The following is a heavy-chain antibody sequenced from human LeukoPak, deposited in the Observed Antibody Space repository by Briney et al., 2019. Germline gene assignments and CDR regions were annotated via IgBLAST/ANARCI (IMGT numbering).Heavy chain of an antibody. CDR2: ISGSGGTT. D-gene: IGHD5-18*01. CDR1: GFTFNNYA. J-gene: IGHJ1*01. Sequence: TGGSLRLSCAASGFTFNNYAMTWVRQAPGKGLEWVSAISGSGGTTLYADSVKGRFTISRDNSKSTLYLQMNSLRAEDTAVYYCAKDQGIQLRLKYFQHWGQGTLVTVSS. CDR3: AKDQGIQLRLKYFQH. V-gene: IGHV3-23*01.